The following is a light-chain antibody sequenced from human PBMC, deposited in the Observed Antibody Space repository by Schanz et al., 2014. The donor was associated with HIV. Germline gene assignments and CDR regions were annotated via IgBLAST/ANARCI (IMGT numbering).Light chain of an antibody. J-gene: IGKJ1*01. CDR1: QSLSGSY. Sequence: EIVLTQSPGTLSLSPGERATLSCRASQSLSGSYLSWYQQKPGQAPRLLIYGASNRATGIPDRFSGGVSGADFTLTISRVEPEDYAVYYCQQYGSSPWTFGQGTRVDVK. V-gene: IGKV3-20*01. CDR2: GAS. CDR3: QQYGSSPWT.